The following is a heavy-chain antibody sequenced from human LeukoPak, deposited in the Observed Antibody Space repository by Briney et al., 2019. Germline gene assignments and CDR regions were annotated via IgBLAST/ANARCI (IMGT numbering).Heavy chain of an antibody. V-gene: IGHV3-23*01. CDR2: ISDSGGSP. Sequence: GGSLRLSCSVSGITLSNYGMSWVRPAAGKGLAWVEGISDSGGSPNYADSVKSRFTISRDNPKSTLYLQMYSLRAEDTAVYFCARRGVVIRVILVGFHKEAFYFDSWGQGALVTVSS. CDR1: GITLSNYG. CDR3: ARRGVVIRVILVGFHKEAFYFDS. D-gene: IGHD3-22*01. J-gene: IGHJ4*02.